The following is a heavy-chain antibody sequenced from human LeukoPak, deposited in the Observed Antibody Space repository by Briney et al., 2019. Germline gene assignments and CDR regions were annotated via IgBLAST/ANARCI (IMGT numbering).Heavy chain of an antibody. CDR3: ARVVGSSSVWYYYYYMDV. Sequence: ASVKVSCKASGYTFTSYYMHWVRQAPGQGLEWMGIINPSGGSTSYAQKFQGRVTMTRDTSTSTVYMELSRLRSDDTAVYYCARVVGSSSVWYYYYYMDVWGKGTTVTVSS. V-gene: IGHV1-46*01. CDR1: GYTFTSYY. D-gene: IGHD6-6*01. J-gene: IGHJ6*03. CDR2: INPSGGST.